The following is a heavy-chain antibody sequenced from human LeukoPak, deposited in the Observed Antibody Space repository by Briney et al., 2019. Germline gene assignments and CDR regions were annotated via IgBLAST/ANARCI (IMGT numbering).Heavy chain of an antibody. CDR1: GGSISSGGYY. Sequence: PSQTLSLTCTVSGGSISSGGYYWSWIRQHPGKGLEWIGYIYYSGSTYYNPSLKSRVTISVDTSKNQFSLKLSSVTAADTAVYYCAKDRDCSSTSCLGWFDPWGQGTLVTVSS. CDR2: IYYSGST. D-gene: IGHD2-2*01. V-gene: IGHV4-31*03. CDR3: AKDRDCSSTSCLGWFDP. J-gene: IGHJ5*02.